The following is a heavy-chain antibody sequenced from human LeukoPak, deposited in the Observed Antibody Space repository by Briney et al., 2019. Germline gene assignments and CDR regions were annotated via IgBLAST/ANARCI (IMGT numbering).Heavy chain of an antibody. CDR1: GGSITIHY. D-gene: IGHD3-22*01. CDR2: IYYSWRT. J-gene: IGHJ3*02. Sequence: AETLSLTCTVSGGSITIHYGSWILQAPGKALEGIGFIYYSWRTKYSPSLQGRVTISLDTSENKFSLKVTYVTAADTAVYYCTRLLDNDSSGDPDTFDMWGQGKVVTVSS. CDR3: TRLLDNDSSGDPDTFDM. V-gene: IGHV4-59*08.